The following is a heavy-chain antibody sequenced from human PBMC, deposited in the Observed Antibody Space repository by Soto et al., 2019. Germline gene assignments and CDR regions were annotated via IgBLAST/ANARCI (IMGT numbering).Heavy chain of an antibody. CDR3: ARSKITXIXXGWFDP. CDR2: ISYDGSNK. V-gene: IGHV3-30*03. Sequence: QVQLVESGGGVVQPGRSLRLSCAASGFTFSSYGMHWVRQAPGKGLEWVAVISYDGSNKYYADSVKGRFTISRDNSKNTLYLQMNSLRAEDTAVYYCARSKITXIXXGWFDPWGXGTLVTVSS. J-gene: IGHJ5*02. CDR1: GFTFSSYG. D-gene: IGHD3-22*01.